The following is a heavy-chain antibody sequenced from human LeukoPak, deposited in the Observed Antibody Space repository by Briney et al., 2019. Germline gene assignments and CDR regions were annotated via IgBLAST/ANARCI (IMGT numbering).Heavy chain of an antibody. Sequence: ASVKVSCKASVHTFTGYYMHWVRQAPGQGLEWMGWINANSGGTNYAQKFQGRVTMTRDTSISTAYMELSRLTSEDTAMYYCARGETQCMDYWGQGTLVTVSS. V-gene: IGHV1-2*02. CDR1: VHTFTGYY. D-gene: IGHD2-8*01. J-gene: IGHJ4*02. CDR3: ARGETQCMDY. CDR2: INANSGGT.